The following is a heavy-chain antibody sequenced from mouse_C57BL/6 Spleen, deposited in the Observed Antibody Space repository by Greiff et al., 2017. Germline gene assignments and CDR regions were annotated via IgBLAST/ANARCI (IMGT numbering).Heavy chain of an antibody. J-gene: IGHJ2*01. CDR2: IYPGDGDT. Sequence: QVQLQQSGAELVKPGASVKISCKASGYAFSSYWMNWVKPRPGKGLEWIGQIYPGDGDTNYNGKFKGKATLTADKSSSTAYMQLSSLTSEDSAVYFCARSGSFYYDFDYWGQGTTLTVSS. D-gene: IGHD2-4*01. CDR1: GYAFSSYW. CDR3: ARSGSFYYDFDY. V-gene: IGHV1-80*01.